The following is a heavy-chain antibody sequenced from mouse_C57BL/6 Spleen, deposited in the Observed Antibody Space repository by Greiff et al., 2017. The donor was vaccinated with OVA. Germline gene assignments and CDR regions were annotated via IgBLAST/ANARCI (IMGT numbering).Heavy chain of an antibody. CDR2: INYDGSST. CDR3: ARGEGYAMDY. Sequence: EVKLVESEGGLVQPGSSMKLSCTASGFTFSDYYMAWVRQVPEKGLEWVANINYDGSSTYYLDSLKSRFIISRDNAKNILYLQMSSLKSEDTATYYCARGEGYAMDYWGQGTSVTVSS. CDR1: GFTFSDYY. J-gene: IGHJ4*01. V-gene: IGHV5-16*01.